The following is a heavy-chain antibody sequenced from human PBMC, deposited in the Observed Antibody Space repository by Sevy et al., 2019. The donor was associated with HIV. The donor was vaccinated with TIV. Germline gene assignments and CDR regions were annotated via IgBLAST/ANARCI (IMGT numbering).Heavy chain of an antibody. J-gene: IGHJ3*02. D-gene: IGHD2-21*02. CDR1: GGSISSGSYY. Sequence: SETLSLTCTVSGGSISSGSYYWSWIRQPAGKGLEWIGRISTSGSTNYNPSLKSRVTILRDTSKNQFSLRLTSMTAADTAVYYCARDGPGDCGTNWFAFDIWGQGTMVTVSS. V-gene: IGHV4-61*02. CDR2: ISTSGST. CDR3: ARDGPGDCGTNWFAFDI.